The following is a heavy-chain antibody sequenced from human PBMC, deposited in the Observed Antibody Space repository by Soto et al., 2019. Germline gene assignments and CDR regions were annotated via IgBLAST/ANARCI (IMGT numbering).Heavy chain of an antibody. CDR2: IWYDGSNK. CDR3: AREGGALDY. D-gene: IGHD4-17*01. CDR1: GFTVSRYG. Sequence: QVQLVESGGGVVQPGRSLRLSCAASGFTVSRYGMHWVRQSPGKGLEWVAVIWYDGSNKYYADSVKGRFTISRDNSKNTLYLQMNSLRAEDTAVYYCAREGGALDYWGQGTLVTVSS. J-gene: IGHJ4*02. V-gene: IGHV3-33*01.